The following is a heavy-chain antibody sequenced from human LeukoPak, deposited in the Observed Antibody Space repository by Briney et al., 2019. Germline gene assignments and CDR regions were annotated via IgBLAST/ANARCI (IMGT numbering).Heavy chain of an antibody. CDR1: GGSISSSSYY. CDR2: IYYSGST. V-gene: IGHV4-39*07. Sequence: SETLSLTCTVSGGSISSSSYYWGWIRQPPGKGLEWIGRIYYSGSTYYNPSLKSRVTISVDTSKNQFSLRLSSVTAADTAVYYCARDAAIAVVPAAKGGAFDIWGQGTMVTVSS. D-gene: IGHD2-2*01. J-gene: IGHJ3*02. CDR3: ARDAAIAVVPAAKGGAFDI.